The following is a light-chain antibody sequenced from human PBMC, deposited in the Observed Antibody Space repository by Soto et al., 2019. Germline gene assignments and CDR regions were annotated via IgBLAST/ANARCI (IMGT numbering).Light chain of an antibody. V-gene: IGKV1-39*01. J-gene: IGKJ4*01. CDR2: AAS. Sequence: DIQMTQSPSSLSASVGDRVTITCRASQSISSYLNWDQQKPGKAPKLLIYAASSLQSGIPSRFSGSGSGKDFTLTSSSLQPEDFATYYCQQSYRTPLTFGGGTKVEIK. CDR3: QQSYRTPLT. CDR1: QSISSY.